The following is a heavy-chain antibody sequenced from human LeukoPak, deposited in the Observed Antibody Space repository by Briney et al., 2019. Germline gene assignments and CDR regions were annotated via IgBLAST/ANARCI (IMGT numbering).Heavy chain of an antibody. J-gene: IGHJ1*01. CDR3: AKDRAAAGSIVYFQH. Sequence: GGSLRLSCAASGFTFSSYGMHWVRQAPGKGLEWVAVISYGGSNKDHADSVKGRFTISRDNSKNTLYLQMNSLRAEDTAVYYCAKDRAAAGSIVYFQHWGQGTLVTVSS. D-gene: IGHD6-13*01. CDR2: ISYGGSNK. V-gene: IGHV3-30*18. CDR1: GFTFSSYG.